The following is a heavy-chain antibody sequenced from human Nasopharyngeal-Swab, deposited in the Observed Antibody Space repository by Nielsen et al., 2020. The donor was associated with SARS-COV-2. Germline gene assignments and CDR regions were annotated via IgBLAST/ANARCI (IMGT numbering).Heavy chain of an antibody. Sequence: SETLSLTCTVSGGSISSYYWSWIRQPPGKGLEWIGYIYYSGSTNYNPSLKSRVTISVDTSKNQFSLKLSSVTAADTAVYYCARGSPQTYYSYGMDVWGQGTTVTVSS. CDR1: GGSISSYY. CDR3: ARGSPQTYYSYGMDV. D-gene: IGHD6-6*01. V-gene: IGHV4-59*01. CDR2: IYYSGST. J-gene: IGHJ6*02.